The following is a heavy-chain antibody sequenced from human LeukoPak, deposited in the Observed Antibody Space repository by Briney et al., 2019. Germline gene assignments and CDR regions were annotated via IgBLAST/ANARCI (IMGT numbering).Heavy chain of an antibody. J-gene: IGHJ5*02. Sequence: GGSLRLSCAASGFTFSSYAMSWVRPAPGKGLELVSAISGSGGSTYYADSVKGRFTISRDNSKNTLYLQMNSLRAEDTAVYYCAKEGALLWFGELLYNWFDPWGQGTLVTVSS. CDR1: GFTFSSYA. CDR2: ISGSGGST. D-gene: IGHD3-10*01. V-gene: IGHV3-23*01. CDR3: AKEGALLWFGELLYNWFDP.